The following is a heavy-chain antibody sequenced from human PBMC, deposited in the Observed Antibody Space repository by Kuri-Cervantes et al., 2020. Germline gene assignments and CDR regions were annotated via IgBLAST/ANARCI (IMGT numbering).Heavy chain of an antibody. J-gene: IGHJ2*01. CDR2: INPTNGGT. D-gene: IGHD4-11*01. V-gene: IGHV1-2*02. CDR3: ARLLLPHSDSNYYWYFDL. Sequence: ASVKVSCKASGYTFTAYYIHWIRQAPGQGLEWMGWINPTNGGTNFAPRFQGRVTMTRDTSISTAYMELSRLRSDDTAVYYCARLLLPHSDSNYYWYFDLWGRGTLVTVSS. CDR1: GYTFTAYY.